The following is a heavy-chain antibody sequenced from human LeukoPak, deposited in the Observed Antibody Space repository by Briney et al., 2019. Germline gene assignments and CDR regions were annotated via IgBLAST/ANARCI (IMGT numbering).Heavy chain of an antibody. D-gene: IGHD6-13*01. CDR1: GFSFSDYG. CDR3: AKEKTPYVNSWYYFDY. J-gene: IGHJ4*02. V-gene: IGHV3-23*01. CDR2: IRGSGDKT. Sequence: AGGSLRLSCTASGFSFSDYGMTWFRQAPGKGLEWVSGIRGSGDKTYYTDSVKGRFTISRDNSKNTLYVQMNSLRAEDTAIYYCAKEKTPYVNSWYYFDYWGQGTLVTVSS.